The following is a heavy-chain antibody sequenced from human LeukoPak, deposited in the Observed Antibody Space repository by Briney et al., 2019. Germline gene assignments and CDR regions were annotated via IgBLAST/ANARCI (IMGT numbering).Heavy chain of an antibody. CDR3: ARDKSSSPYNWFDP. Sequence: PSETLSLTCTVSGGSISSGGYYWSWIRQHPGKGLEWIGYIYYSGSTYYNPSLKSRVTISVDTSKNQFSLKLNSVTAADTAVYYCARDKSSSPYNWFDPWGQGTLVTVSS. D-gene: IGHD6-13*01. J-gene: IGHJ5*02. V-gene: IGHV4-31*03. CDR2: IYYSGST. CDR1: GGSISSGGYY.